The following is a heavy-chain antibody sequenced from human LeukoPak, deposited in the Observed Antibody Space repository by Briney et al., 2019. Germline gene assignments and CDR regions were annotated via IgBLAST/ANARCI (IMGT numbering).Heavy chain of an antibody. J-gene: IGHJ5*02. Sequence: SETLSLTCTVSGYSISSGYYWGWIRQPPGKGLEWIGSIYHSGSTYYNPSLKSRVTISVDTSKNQFSLKLSSVTAADTAVYYCARVYRNWFDPWGQGTLVTVSS. CDR2: IYHSGST. V-gene: IGHV4-38-2*02. CDR1: GYSISSGYY. CDR3: ARVYRNWFDP. D-gene: IGHD1-26*01.